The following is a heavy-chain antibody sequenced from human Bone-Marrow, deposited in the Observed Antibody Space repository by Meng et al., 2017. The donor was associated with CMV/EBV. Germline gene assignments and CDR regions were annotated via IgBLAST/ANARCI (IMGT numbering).Heavy chain of an antibody. V-gene: IGHV3-23*03. CDR2: IYSGGSST. J-gene: IGHJ4*02. CDR1: GFTFSSYA. Sequence: GESLKISCAASGFTFSSYAMSWVRQAPGKGLEWVSVIYSGGSSTYYADSVKGRFTISRDNSKNTLYLQMNSLRAEDTAVYYCAKRPSSGWYSDYWVQGTLVTVSS. CDR3: AKRPSSGWYSDY. D-gene: IGHD6-19*01.